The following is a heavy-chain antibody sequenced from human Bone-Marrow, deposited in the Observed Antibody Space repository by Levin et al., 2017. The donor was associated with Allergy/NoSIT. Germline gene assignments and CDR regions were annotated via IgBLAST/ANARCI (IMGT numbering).Heavy chain of an antibody. CDR1: GGTFSSYA. CDR3: ARSARGSSWYATGFDY. D-gene: IGHD6-13*01. CDR2: IIPIFGTA. J-gene: IGHJ4*02. V-gene: IGHV1-69*06. Sequence: ASVKVSCKASGGTFSSYAISWVRQAPGQGLEWMGGIIPIFGTANYAQKFQGRVTITADKSTSTAYMELSSLRSEDTAVYYCARSARGSSWYATGFDYWGQGTLVTVSS.